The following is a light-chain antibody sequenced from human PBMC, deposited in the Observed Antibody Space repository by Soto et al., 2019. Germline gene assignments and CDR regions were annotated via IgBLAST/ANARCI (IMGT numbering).Light chain of an antibody. CDR2: RTV. Sequence: DIEMTQSPSSLSASVGDRVTITCRASQDLTNSLAWFQQKPGKAPKSLIYRTVSLQSGVPARFSGSKSEADFILTISSLQPEDFAIYFCQQYQSYPLTFGGGNKVQIK. CDR3: QQYQSYPLT. V-gene: IGKV1-16*01. J-gene: IGKJ4*01. CDR1: QDLTNS.